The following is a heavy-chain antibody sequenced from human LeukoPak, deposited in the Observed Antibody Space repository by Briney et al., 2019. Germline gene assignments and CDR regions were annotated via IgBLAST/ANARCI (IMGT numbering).Heavy chain of an antibody. CDR2: IYYSGST. CDR1: GGSISSYY. Sequence: SETLSLTCTVSGGSISSYYWSWIRQPPGKGLEWIGYIYYSGSTNYNPSLKSRVTISVDTSKNQFSLKLSSVTAADTAVYYCARDGYYEGGFDYWGQGTLVTVSS. J-gene: IGHJ4*02. CDR3: ARDGYYEGGFDY. D-gene: IGHD3-22*01. V-gene: IGHV4-59*01.